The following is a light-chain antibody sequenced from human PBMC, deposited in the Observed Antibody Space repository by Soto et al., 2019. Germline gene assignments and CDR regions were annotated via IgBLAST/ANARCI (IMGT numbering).Light chain of an antibody. J-gene: IGKJ2*01. CDR2: GAS. V-gene: IGKV3-20*01. CDR3: LQYASPLDT. Sequence: EVVLTQSPGTLSLSPGERATLSCRASQSLSSSFLAWYQQKPGQAPRLLLYGASNRATGIPDRFSGSGSGTDFTLTISRLEPEDFAVYFCLQYASPLDTFGQGTKLEIK. CDR1: QSLSSSF.